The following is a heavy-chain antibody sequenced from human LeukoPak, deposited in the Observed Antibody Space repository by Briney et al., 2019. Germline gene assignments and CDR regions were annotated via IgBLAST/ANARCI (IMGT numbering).Heavy chain of an antibody. CDR3: AREASRGPYIDY. D-gene: IGHD3/OR15-3a*01. CDR1: GGSISSGSYY. CDR2: IYTSGST. J-gene: IGHJ4*02. Sequence: SQTLSLTCTVSGGSISSGSYYWSWIRQPAGKGLEWIGRIYTSGSTNYNPSLKSRVTISVDTSKNQFSLKLSSVTAADTAVYYCAREASRGPYIDYWGQGTLVTVSS. V-gene: IGHV4-61*02.